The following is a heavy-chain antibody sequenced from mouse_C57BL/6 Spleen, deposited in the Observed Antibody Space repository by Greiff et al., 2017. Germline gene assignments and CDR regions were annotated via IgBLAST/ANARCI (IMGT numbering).Heavy chain of an antibody. V-gene: IGHV1-64*01. CDR3: ARTYLGHAMDY. CDR1: GYTFTSYW. CDR2: IHPNSGST. Sequence: QVQLQQPGAELVKPGASVKLSCKASGYTFTSYWMHWVKQRPGQGLEWIGMIHPNSGSTNYNEKFKSKATLTVDKSSSTAYMQLSSLTSENSAVYYCARTYLGHAMDYWGQGTSVTVSS. D-gene: IGHD4-1*01. J-gene: IGHJ4*01.